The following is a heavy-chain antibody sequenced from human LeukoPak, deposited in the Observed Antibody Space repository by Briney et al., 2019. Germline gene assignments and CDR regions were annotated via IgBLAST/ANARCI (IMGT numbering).Heavy chain of an antibody. V-gene: IGHV1-2*02. CDR1: GYTFTGYY. J-gene: IGHJ4*02. Sequence: ASVKVSCKASGYTFTGYYMHWVRQAPGQGLEWMGWINPNSGGTNYAQKFQGRVTMTRDTSISTAYMELSKLRSDDTAVYYCARDREGSTGTTGSWGQGTLVTVSS. CDR3: ARDREGSTGTTGS. D-gene: IGHD1-7*01. CDR2: INPNSGGT.